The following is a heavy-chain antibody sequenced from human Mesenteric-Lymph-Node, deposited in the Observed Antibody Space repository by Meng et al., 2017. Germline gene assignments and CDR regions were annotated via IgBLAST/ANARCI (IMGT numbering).Heavy chain of an antibody. CDR3: VRDTRRGGGWFDP. CDR2: IYHGVNI. CDR1: GDSITSGDYS. J-gene: IGHJ5*02. D-gene: IGHD3-10*01. Sequence: QPHQSGPGLVRPSQTLALTCAVSGDSITSGDYSWTWIRQPPGKGLEWIGYIYHGVNIYYTPSLRSRVTISVDKSRNQFSLKLTSVSAADTAVYYCVRDTRRGGGWFDPWGQGTLVTVSS. V-gene: IGHV4-30-2*01.